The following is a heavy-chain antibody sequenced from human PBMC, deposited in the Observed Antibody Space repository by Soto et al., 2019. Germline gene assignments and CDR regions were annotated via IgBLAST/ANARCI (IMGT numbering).Heavy chain of an antibody. CDR1: GFTFSSYG. CDR3: ATSVVIPYYFDY. D-gene: IGHD3-22*01. CDR2: ISYDGSNK. V-gene: IGHV3-30*03. Sequence: QVQLVESGGGVVQPGRSLRLSCAASGFTFSSYGMHWVRQAPGKGLEWVAVISYDGSNKYYADSVKGRFTISRDNSKNTLYLQMNSRRAEDTAVYYCATSVVIPYYFDYWGQGTLVTVSS. J-gene: IGHJ4*02.